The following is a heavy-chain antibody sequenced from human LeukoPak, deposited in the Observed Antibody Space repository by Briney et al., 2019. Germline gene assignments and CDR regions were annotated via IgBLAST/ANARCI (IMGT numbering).Heavy chain of an antibody. V-gene: IGHV3-23*01. Sequence: GGSLRLSCAASGFTFSSYAMSWVRQAPGKGLEWVSAISGSGGSTYYADSVKGRFTISRDNSKNTLYLQMNSLRAEDTALYYCAKCIVGATAPAEYFHHWGQGTLVTVSS. D-gene: IGHD1-26*01. CDR1: GFTFSSYA. CDR3: AKCIVGATAPAEYFHH. CDR2: ISGSGGST. J-gene: IGHJ1*01.